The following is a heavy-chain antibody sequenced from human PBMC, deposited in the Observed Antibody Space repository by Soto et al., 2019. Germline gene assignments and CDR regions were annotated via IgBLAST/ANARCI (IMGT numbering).Heavy chain of an antibody. Sequence: QVQLVESGGGVVQPGRSLRLSCAASGVSFSSYGMHWVRQAPGKGLEWVAVILYDGSNKYYADYVKGRFTISRDTSKNTRYLQMNSLRAEDTAVYYCAKDLSTISYLFDYWGQGTLVIVSS. J-gene: IGHJ4*02. CDR3: AKDLSTISYLFDY. CDR2: ILYDGSNK. V-gene: IGHV3-30*18. CDR1: GVSFSSYG. D-gene: IGHD2-2*01.